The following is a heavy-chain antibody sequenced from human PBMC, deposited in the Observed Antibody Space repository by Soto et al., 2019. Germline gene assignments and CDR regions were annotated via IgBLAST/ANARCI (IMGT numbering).Heavy chain of an antibody. J-gene: IGHJ4*02. CDR1: GYSFTSYW. V-gene: IGHV5-10-1*01. Sequence: GESLKISCKGSGYSFTSYWISWVRQMPGKGLEWMGRIDPSDSYTNYSPSFQGHVTISADKSISTAYLQWSSLKASDTAMYYCALSVHGLQYFDYWGQGTLVTVSS. D-gene: IGHD1-1*01. CDR2: IDPSDSYT. CDR3: ALSVHGLQYFDY.